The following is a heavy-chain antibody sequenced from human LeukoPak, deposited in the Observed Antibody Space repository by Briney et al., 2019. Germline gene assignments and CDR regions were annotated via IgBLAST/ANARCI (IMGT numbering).Heavy chain of an antibody. V-gene: IGHV4-4*07. Sequence: PSATPSLTCPVSGGSISSYYWSWIRPPAREGLEWIGGIYTSGSTNYNPSLKSRVTMSVDTSKNQFSLKLSSVTAADTAVYYCARRGSKCSSTSCSDHDAFDIWGQGTMVTVSS. CDR1: GGSISSYY. CDR2: IYTSGST. CDR3: ARRGSKCSSTSCSDHDAFDI. D-gene: IGHD2-2*01. J-gene: IGHJ3*02.